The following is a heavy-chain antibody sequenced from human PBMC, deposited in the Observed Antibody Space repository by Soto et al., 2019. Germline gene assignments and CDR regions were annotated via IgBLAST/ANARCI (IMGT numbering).Heavy chain of an antibody. CDR3: ARALYYYDSSGYYPFDY. V-gene: IGHV1-69*06. CDR2: IIPIFGTA. Sequence: GASVKVSCKASGGTFSSYAISWVRQAPGQGLEWMGGIIPIFGTANYAQKFQGRVTITADKSTSTAYMELSSLRSEDTAVYYCARALYYYDSSGYYPFDYWGQGTLVTSPQ. D-gene: IGHD3-22*01. J-gene: IGHJ4*02. CDR1: GGTFSSYA.